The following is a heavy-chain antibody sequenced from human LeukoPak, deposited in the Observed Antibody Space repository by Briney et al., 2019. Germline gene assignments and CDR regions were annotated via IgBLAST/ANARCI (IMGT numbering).Heavy chain of an antibody. CDR2: ISYSGST. CDR1: GGSISSYY. D-gene: IGHD1-26*01. Sequence: SETLSLTCTVSGGSISSYYWGWIRQPPGKGLEWIASISYSGSTYYNPSVKSRVTISRDTSKNQFSLSLNSVTAADTAVYYCVRVKSGSISDSWGQGTLVTVSS. V-gene: IGHV4-39*07. J-gene: IGHJ4*02. CDR3: VRVKSGSISDS.